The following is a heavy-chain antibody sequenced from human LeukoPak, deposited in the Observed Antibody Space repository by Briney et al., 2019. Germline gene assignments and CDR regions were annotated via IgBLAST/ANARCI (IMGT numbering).Heavy chain of an antibody. V-gene: IGHV3-21*01. D-gene: IGHD4-17*01. J-gene: IGHJ6*02. CDR3: ARADYGYYYYGMDV. Sequence: GGSLRLSCAASGFTFSSYSMNWVRQAPGKGLEWVSSISSSSSYIYYADSVKGRFTISRDNAKNSLYLQMNSLRAEDTAVYYCARADYGYYYYGMDVWGQGTTVTVSS. CDR2: ISSSSSYI. CDR1: GFTFSSYS.